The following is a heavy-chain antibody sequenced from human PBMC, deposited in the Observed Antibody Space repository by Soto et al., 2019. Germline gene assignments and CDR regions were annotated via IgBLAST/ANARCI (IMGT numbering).Heavy chain of an antibody. Sequence: PGGSLRLSCAASGFTFSSYEMNWVRQAPGKGLEWVSYISSSGSTIYYADSVKGRFTISRDNAKNSLYLQMNSLRAEDTAVYYCARDGVWILYSSQGGGAFDIWGQGTMVTVSS. CDR3: ARDGVWILYSSQGGGAFDI. D-gene: IGHD6-13*01. V-gene: IGHV3-48*03. J-gene: IGHJ3*02. CDR2: ISSSGSTI. CDR1: GFTFSSYE.